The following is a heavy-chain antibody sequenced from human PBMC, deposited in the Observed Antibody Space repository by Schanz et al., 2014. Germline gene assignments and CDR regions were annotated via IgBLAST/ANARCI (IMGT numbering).Heavy chain of an antibody. V-gene: IGHV1-69*08. D-gene: IGHD3-22*01. Sequence: QVQLVQSGAEVKKPGSSVKVSCKASRSTFSSYTISWVRQARGQGLEWVGRIIPILGIANYAQKFQGRVTITADISTSTAYMDLSSLRSDDTAVYYCARDIQYHYDTSGPVGAFDIWGQGTVVTVSS. J-gene: IGHJ3*02. CDR1: RSTFSSYT. CDR2: IIPILGIA. CDR3: ARDIQYHYDTSGPVGAFDI.